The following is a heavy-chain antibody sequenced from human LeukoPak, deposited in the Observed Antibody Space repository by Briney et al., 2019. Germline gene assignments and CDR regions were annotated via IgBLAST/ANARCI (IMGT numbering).Heavy chain of an antibody. D-gene: IGHD6-13*01. J-gene: IGHJ4*02. V-gene: IGHV1-69*05. CDR2: IIPIFGTA. Sequence: SVKVSCKASGGTFSSYAISWVRQAPGQGLEWMGGIIPIFGTANYAQKFRGRVTITTNASTRTAYMELSSLTSEDTAVYYCASPPYSSNWPYSFDYWGQGTLVTVSS. CDR1: GGTFSSYA. CDR3: ASPPYSSNWPYSFDY.